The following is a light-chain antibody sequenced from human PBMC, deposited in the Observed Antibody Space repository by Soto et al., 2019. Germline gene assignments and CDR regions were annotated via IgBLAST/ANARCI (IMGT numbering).Light chain of an antibody. CDR2: DDN. CDR3: GSWDSSLSAYV. Sequence: QSVLTQPPSVSAAPGQKVTIPCSGSSSNIGGNSVSWYQQLPGTALKLLIYDDNKRPSGIPDRFSGSKSGTSATLGITGFQTGDEADYYCGSWDSSLSAYVFGTGTKVTVL. CDR1: SSNIGGNS. J-gene: IGLJ1*01. V-gene: IGLV1-51*01.